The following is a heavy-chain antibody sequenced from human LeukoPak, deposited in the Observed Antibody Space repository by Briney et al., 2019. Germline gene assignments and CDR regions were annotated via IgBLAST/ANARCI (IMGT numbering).Heavy chain of an antibody. D-gene: IGHD2-8*01. CDR1: GFTFSAYS. J-gene: IGHJ5*02. CDR2: ISATGGDT. V-gene: IGHV3-23*01. Sequence: GGSLRLSCAASGFTFSAYSFSWVRQAPGKGLEWVSGISATGGDTYYADSVKGRFTISRDNSRNTVSLQMNSLRVDDTATYYCAKDVRRCNGACTWGQGTLVTVSS. CDR3: AKDVRRCNGACT.